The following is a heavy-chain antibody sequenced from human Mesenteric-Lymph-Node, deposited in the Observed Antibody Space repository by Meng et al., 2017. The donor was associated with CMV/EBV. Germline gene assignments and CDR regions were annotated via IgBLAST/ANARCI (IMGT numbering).Heavy chain of an antibody. CDR1: GITVNAHY. CDR2: LHTAGTS. V-gene: IGHV3-66*02. Sequence: GESLKISCVVSGITVNAHYMAWVRQAPGKGLESVSVLHTAGTSDYADAVKGRFTISRDTRKSTLYLQMNSLIPEDTAVYYCARWMSSGWRVLDYWGQGTPVTVSS. J-gene: IGHJ4*01. CDR3: ARWMSSGWRVLDY. D-gene: IGHD6-19*01.